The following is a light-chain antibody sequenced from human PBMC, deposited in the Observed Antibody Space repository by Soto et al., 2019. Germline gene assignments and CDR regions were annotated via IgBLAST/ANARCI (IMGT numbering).Light chain of an antibody. CDR2: AAA. Sequence: IVLTQSPGTLSLSPGERATLSCRASQSVSSAFFAWYQQKPGQPLRLLIYAAASRATGIPDRFSGSGSATDFTLTISRLEPEDFAVYYCQQYGDSPQTFGRGTKVEIK. CDR3: QQYGDSPQT. V-gene: IGKV3-20*01. CDR1: QSVSSAF. J-gene: IGKJ2*01.